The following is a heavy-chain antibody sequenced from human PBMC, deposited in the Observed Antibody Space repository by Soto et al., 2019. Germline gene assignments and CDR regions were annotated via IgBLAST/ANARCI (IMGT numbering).Heavy chain of an antibody. CDR1: GFTFSDYY. CDR2: ISSSSSYT. Sequence: GGSLRLSCAASGFTFSDYYMSWIRQAPGKGLEWVSYISSSSSYTNYADSVKGRFTISRDNAKNSLYLQMNSLRAEDTAVYYCARVPPDGVLEWSYIYYFDYWGQGTLVTVSS. CDR3: ARVPPDGVLEWSYIYYFDY. D-gene: IGHD3-3*01. J-gene: IGHJ4*02. V-gene: IGHV3-11*06.